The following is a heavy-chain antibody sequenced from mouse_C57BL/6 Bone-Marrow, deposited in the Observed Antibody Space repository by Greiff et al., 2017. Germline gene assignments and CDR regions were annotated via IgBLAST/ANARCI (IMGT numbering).Heavy chain of an antibody. CDR3: TRDGTYWYFDV. J-gene: IGHJ1*03. CDR2: IDPETGGT. CDR1: GYTFTDYE. D-gene: IGHD2-1*01. Sequence: QVQLQQSGAELVRPGASVTLSCKASGYTFTDYEMHWVKQTPVHGLEWIGAIDPETGGTAYNQKFKGKAILTADKSSSTAYMELRSLTSEDSAVYYGTRDGTYWYFDVWGTGTTVTVSS. V-gene: IGHV1-15*01.